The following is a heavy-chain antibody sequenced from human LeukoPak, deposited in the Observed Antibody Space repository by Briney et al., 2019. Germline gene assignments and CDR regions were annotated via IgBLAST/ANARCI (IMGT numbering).Heavy chain of an antibody. CDR3: ARESGAFCPFGF. Sequence: SGTLSLTCAVSGGSILITNWWSWVRQPPGKGLEWIGEVHLSGASNYNPSLKSRVSMSIDNSKNQLSLKLTSVTAADTAIYYCARESGAFCPFGFWGQGTLVTVSS. J-gene: IGHJ4*02. CDR2: VHLSGAS. CDR1: GGSILITNW. D-gene: IGHD1-26*01. V-gene: IGHV4-4*02.